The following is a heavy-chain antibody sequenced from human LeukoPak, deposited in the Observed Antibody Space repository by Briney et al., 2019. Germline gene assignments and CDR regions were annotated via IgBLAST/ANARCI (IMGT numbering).Heavy chain of an antibody. Sequence: SETLSLTCTVSGGSISRSSYYWGWIRQPPGKGLEWIVSIYYSGSTYYNPSLKSRVTISADTSKSHFSLTLSSVTAADTAVYYCANSGSGRYYNDAFDIWGLGTMVTVSS. CDR3: ANSGSGRYYNDAFDI. CDR1: GGSISRSSYY. CDR2: IYYSGST. V-gene: IGHV4-39*07. J-gene: IGHJ3*02. D-gene: IGHD3-10*01.